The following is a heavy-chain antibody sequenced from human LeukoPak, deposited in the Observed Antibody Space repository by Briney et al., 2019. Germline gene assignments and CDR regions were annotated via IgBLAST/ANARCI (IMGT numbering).Heavy chain of an antibody. Sequence: SQTLSLTCIVSGGSISSGGYYWSWIRQHPGKGLEWIGYIYYSGSTYYNPSLKSRVTISVDTSKNQFSLKLSSVTAADTAVCYCARSEGRITMVRGVSGGMDVRGQGTTVTVSS. CDR1: GGSISSGGYY. V-gene: IGHV4-31*03. D-gene: IGHD3-10*01. CDR2: IYYSGST. J-gene: IGHJ6*02. CDR3: ARSEGRITMVRGVSGGMDV.